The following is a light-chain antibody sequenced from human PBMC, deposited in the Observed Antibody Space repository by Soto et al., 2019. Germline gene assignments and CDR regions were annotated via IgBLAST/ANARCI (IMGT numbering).Light chain of an antibody. CDR2: DAS. CDR3: QQYETFSGT. V-gene: IGKV1-5*01. Sequence: DIQMTQSPSTLSPSVGTRVAITFXASQSINNWLAWYQLKPGKAPKLLIYDASTLESGVPSRFSGSGSGTKFILTIASLQPDDFATYYCQQYETFSGTFGPGTKVDIK. CDR1: QSINNW. J-gene: IGKJ1*01.